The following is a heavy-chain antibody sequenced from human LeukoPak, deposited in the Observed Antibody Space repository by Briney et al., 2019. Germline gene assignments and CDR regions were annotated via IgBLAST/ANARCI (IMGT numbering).Heavy chain of an antibody. CDR2: ITTYNGTT. Sequence: ASVKVSCKVSGYPFSIYRISWVRQAPEQGLEWMGCITTYNGTTNYAQKLRGRVTMTTDASTTTAYMQLGSLRSDDTSVYYCARDLYDSDGYLRSDYWLQGTLVTVSS. CDR1: GYPFSIYR. D-gene: IGHD3-22*01. J-gene: IGHJ4*02. CDR3: ARDLYDSDGYLRSDY. V-gene: IGHV1-18*01.